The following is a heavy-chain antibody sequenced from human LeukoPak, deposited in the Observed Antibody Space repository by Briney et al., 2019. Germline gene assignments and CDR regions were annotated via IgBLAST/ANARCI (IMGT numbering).Heavy chain of an antibody. CDR1: GFTFTNHW. Sequence: GESLKISCKGSGFTFTNHWIAWVRQMPGKGLEWMGIIWPDDSDSRYSPSFQGQVTISADKSISTAYLQWNNLKASDTAIYYCARRFDSGIINVFDMWGQGTQVIVSS. D-gene: IGHD1-26*01. CDR3: ARRFDSGIINVFDM. J-gene: IGHJ3*02. V-gene: IGHV5-51*01. CDR2: IWPDDSDS.